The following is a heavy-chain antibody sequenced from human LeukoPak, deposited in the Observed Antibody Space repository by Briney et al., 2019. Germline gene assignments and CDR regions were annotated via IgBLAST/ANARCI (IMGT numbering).Heavy chain of an antibody. J-gene: IGHJ4*02. CDR1: GDSISSSSYL. V-gene: IGHV4-39*01. CDR2: IHNSGTT. Sequence: SETLSLTCAVSGDSISSSSYLWGWIRQPPGKGLEWIGSIHNSGTTYFNPSLKSRATISVDTSKNQFSLRVSSVTAADTAVYYCARHRWNDELYFDYWGQGTLVTVSS. D-gene: IGHD1-1*01. CDR3: ARHRWNDELYFDY.